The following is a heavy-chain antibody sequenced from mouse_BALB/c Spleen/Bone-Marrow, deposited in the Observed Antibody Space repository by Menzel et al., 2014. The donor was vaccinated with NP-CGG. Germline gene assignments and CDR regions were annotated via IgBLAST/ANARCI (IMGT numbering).Heavy chain of an antibody. CDR1: GFTFSSYG. D-gene: IGHD2-3*01. V-gene: IGHV5-6-5*01. Sequence: DVQLVESGGGLVKPGGSLKLSCAASGFTFSSYGMSWVRQTPEKRLEWVASISGGGSTYYPDNVKGRFTISRDNARNILYLQMSGLRSEDTAMYYCARKGWLLFDYWGQGTTLTVSS. CDR2: ISGGGST. J-gene: IGHJ2*01. CDR3: ARKGWLLFDY.